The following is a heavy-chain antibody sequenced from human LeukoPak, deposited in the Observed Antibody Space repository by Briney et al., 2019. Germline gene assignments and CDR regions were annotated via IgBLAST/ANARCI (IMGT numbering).Heavy chain of an antibody. CDR1: GFTFSSYG. Sequence: GGSLRLSCAASGFTFSSYGMHWVRQAPGKGLEWVAFIRYDGSNKYYADSVKGRFTISRDNSKNTLYLQMNSLRAEDTAVYYCAKERDSGYSSSWYQRKTFDYWGQGTLVTVSS. J-gene: IGHJ4*02. V-gene: IGHV3-30*02. D-gene: IGHD6-13*01. CDR2: IRYDGSNK. CDR3: AKERDSGYSSSWYQRKTFDY.